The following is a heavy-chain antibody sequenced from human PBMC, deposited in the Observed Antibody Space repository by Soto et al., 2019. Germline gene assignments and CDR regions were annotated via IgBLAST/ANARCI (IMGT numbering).Heavy chain of an antibody. D-gene: IGHD3-22*01. Sequence: GGSLRLSCAASGFTFSTYWMHWVRQGPGKGLVWVSRIRGDGTRTNYADSVRGRFTVSRDNAKNTLYLQMNSLRAEDTAVYYCARLGAYYQAMDSWGQGTLVTVSS. CDR2: IRGDGTRT. CDR3: ARLGAYYQAMDS. J-gene: IGHJ1*01. CDR1: GFTFSTYW. V-gene: IGHV3-74*01.